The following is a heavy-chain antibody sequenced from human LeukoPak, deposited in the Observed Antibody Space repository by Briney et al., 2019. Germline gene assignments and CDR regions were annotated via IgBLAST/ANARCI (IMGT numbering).Heavy chain of an antibody. Sequence: GGSLRLSCAASGVTFSSYEMNWVRQAPGKGLERVSYISSSGTTIYYTDSVKGRFTVSRDNAKSSLYLQMNSLGAEDRAVYYCAGLDYWGQGTLVTVSS. V-gene: IGHV3-48*03. CDR2: ISSSGTTI. CDR1: GVTFSSYE. CDR3: AGLDY. J-gene: IGHJ4*02.